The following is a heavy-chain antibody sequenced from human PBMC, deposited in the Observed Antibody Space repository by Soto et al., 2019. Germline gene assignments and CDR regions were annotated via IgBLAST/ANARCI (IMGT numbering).Heavy chain of an antibody. V-gene: IGHV4-39*01. CDR3: RRSSRYSTDV. Sequence: SETLSLTCTVSGGSISSSSYWGWIRQPPGKGLEWIGSIYSIGSTYYNPSLKSRVTISVDTSKNQFSLKLSSVTAADTAVYYCRRSSRYSTDVWGQGPTVTVSS. J-gene: IGHJ6*02. CDR1: GGSISSSSY. CDR2: IYSIGST. D-gene: IGHD6-13*01.